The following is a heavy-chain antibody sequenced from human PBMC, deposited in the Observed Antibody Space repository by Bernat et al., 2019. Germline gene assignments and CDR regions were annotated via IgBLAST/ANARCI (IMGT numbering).Heavy chain of an antibody. D-gene: IGHD2-15*01. V-gene: IGHV3-30-3*01. J-gene: IGHJ4*02. Sequence: QVQLVESGGGVVQPGRSLRLSCAASGFTFSSYAMHWVRQAPGKGLEWVAVISYDGSNKYYADSVKGRFTISRDNSKNTLYLQMNSLRAEDTAVYYCARNGGSRALATYFDYWGQGTLVTVSS. CDR1: GFTFSSYA. CDR3: ARNGGSRALATYFDY. CDR2: ISYDGSNK.